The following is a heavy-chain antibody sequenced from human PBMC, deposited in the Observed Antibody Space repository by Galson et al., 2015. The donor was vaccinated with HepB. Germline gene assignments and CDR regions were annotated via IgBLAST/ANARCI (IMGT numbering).Heavy chain of an antibody. Sequence: SLRLSCAASGFTFSSYWMHWVRQAPGKGLVWVSRINSDGSSTSYADSVKGRFTISRDNAKNTLYLQMNSLRAEDTAVYYCASAETGTTANNYYYYGMDVWGQGTTVTVSS. CDR2: INSDGSST. V-gene: IGHV3-74*01. J-gene: IGHJ6*02. CDR3: ASAETGTTANNYYYYGMDV. CDR1: GFTFSSYW. D-gene: IGHD1-7*01.